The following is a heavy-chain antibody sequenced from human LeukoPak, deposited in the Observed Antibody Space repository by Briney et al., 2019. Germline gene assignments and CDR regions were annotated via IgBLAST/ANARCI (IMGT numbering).Heavy chain of an antibody. CDR1: GFTFSSYW. Sequence: GGSLRLSCAASGFTFSSYWMHWVRQAPGKGLVWVSRINSDGSSTSYADSVKGRFTISRDNAKNTLYLQMNSLRAEDTAVYYCATTTYQLLSWYWGQGTLVTVSS. CDR3: ATTTYQLLSWY. J-gene: IGHJ4*02. V-gene: IGHV3-74*01. D-gene: IGHD2-2*01. CDR2: INSDGSST.